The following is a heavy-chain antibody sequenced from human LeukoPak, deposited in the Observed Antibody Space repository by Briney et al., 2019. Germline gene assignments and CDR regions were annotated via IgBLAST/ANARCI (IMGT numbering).Heavy chain of an antibody. CDR2: IYPTDSDA. CDR3: GASPSATGTERYY. D-gene: IGHD6-13*01. CDR1: GYTFTTYW. Sequence: GESLKISCKGSGYTFTTYWIGWVRQMPGKGLEWMGIIYPTDSDARYSPSFQGQVTISVDKSISTVYLQWDSLKASDSAMYYCGASPSATGTERYYWGQGTLVTVSS. V-gene: IGHV5-51*01. J-gene: IGHJ4*02.